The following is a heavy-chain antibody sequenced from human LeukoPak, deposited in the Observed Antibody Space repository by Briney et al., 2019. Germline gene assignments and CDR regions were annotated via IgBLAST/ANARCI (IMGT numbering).Heavy chain of an antibody. D-gene: IGHD5/OR15-5a*01. V-gene: IGHV3-23*01. J-gene: IGHJ4*02. Sequence: GGSLRLSCAASGFTFSSYDMSWVRQAPGKGLEWVSAISGSGGSTYYADSVKGRFTISRDNSKNTLYLQMNSLRAEDTAVYYCAKGVIYSVRGAYFDYWGQGTLVTVSS. CDR2: ISGSGGST. CDR3: AKGVIYSVRGAYFDY. CDR1: GFTFSSYD.